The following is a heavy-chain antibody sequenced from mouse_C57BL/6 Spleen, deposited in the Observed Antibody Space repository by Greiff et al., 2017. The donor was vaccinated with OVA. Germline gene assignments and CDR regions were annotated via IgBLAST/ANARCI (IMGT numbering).Heavy chain of an antibody. J-gene: IGHJ1*03. CDR2: INPSNGGT. CDR1: GYTFTSYW. D-gene: IGHD1-1*01. CDR3: AGGFHYYGTFEV. V-gene: IGHV1-53*01. Sequence: VQLQQPGTELVKPGASVKLSCKASGYTFTSYWMHWVKQRPGQGLEWIGNINPSNGGTNYNEKFKSKATLTVDKSSSTAYMQLSSLTSEDSAVYYGAGGFHYYGTFEVWGTGTTVTVSS.